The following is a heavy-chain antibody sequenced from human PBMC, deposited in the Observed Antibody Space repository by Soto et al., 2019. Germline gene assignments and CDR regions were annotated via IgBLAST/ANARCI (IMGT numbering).Heavy chain of an antibody. CDR2: IYLSGST. CDR1: GGSISSGNW. J-gene: IGHJ4*02. Sequence: QVQLQESGPGLVRPSGTLSLTCAVSGGSISSGNWWTWVRQPPGKGLEWIGEIYLSGSTNYNPSLKSRVTMSVDKSKNQFSLKLSSVTAADTAVYYCARDFHDSSLDYWGQGILVTVSS. V-gene: IGHV4-4*02. CDR3: ARDFHDSSLDY. D-gene: IGHD6-19*01.